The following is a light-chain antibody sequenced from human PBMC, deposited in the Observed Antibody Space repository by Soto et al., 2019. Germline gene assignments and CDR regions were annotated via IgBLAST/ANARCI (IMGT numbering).Light chain of an antibody. CDR2: EVS. CDR1: STDGGGYNS. V-gene: IGLV2-14*01. Sequence: QSLLTQPASVSGSPGQSITISCTGPSTDGGGYNSVTWNQQHAVKAPTRMIYEVSNRPSGVSNRFSGSKSCNTASLTISGLQAEDEADYYCSSYTSSITPYVFGTGTKVTVL. CDR3: SSYTSSITPYV. J-gene: IGLJ1*01.